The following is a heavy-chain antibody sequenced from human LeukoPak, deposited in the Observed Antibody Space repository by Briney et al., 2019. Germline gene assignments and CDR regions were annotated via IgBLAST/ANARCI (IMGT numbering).Heavy chain of an antibody. CDR2: IYPGDSDT. Sequence: GESLKISCKGSGYSFTSYWIGWVRQMPGKGLEWMGIIYPGDSDTRYSPSFQGQVTISADKSISTAYLQWSSLKASDTAMYYGARQPGYSSGWKQFDPGGQGTLVTVSS. CDR1: GYSFTSYW. CDR3: ARQPGYSSGWKQFDP. J-gene: IGHJ5*02. D-gene: IGHD6-19*01. V-gene: IGHV5-51*01.